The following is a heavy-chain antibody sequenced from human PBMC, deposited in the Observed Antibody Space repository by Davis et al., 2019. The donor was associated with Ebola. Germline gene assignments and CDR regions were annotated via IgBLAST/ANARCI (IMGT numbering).Heavy chain of an antibody. CDR1: GFPFTSYT. Sequence: PGGSLRLSCAASGFPFTSYTLNWVRQAPGKGLEWISYIIGTSDSIVYADSVKGRFTVSRDNAKNSVFLQMNNLRDGDTAVYYCARRTYKNFDLWGPGTLVTVSS. D-gene: IGHD3-10*01. V-gene: IGHV3-48*02. J-gene: IGHJ2*01. CDR3: ARRTYKNFDL. CDR2: IIGTSDSI.